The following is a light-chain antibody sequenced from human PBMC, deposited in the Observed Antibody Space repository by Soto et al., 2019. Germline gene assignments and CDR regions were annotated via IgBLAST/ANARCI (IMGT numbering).Light chain of an antibody. CDR1: QSVSNNY. CDR2: AAS. J-gene: IGKJ1*01. Sequence: EIVLTQSPGTLSLSPGERATLSCRASQSVSNNYLAWYQQKPGQAPRLLIYAASGRATGIPDRFSGSGSGTDFTLTISRLEPEDFATYHCQQYDSSPWTFGQGTKVEIK. V-gene: IGKV3-20*01. CDR3: QQYDSSPWT.